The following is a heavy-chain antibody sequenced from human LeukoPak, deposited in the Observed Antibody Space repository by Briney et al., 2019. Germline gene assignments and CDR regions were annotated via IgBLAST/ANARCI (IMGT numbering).Heavy chain of an antibody. CDR1: GFTFSSYG. J-gene: IGHJ4*02. D-gene: IGHD1-26*01. CDR3: AKTSGSYYMIDY. V-gene: IGHV3-30*18. CDR2: ISYDGSNK. Sequence: GGSLRLSCAASGFTFSSYGMHRVRQAPGKGLEWVAVISYDGSNKYYADSVKGRFTISRDNSKNTLYLQMNSLRAEDTAVYYCAKTSGSYYMIDYWGQGTLVTVSS.